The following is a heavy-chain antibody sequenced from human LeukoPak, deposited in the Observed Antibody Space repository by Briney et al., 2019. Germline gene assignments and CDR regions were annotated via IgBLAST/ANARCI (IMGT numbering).Heavy chain of an antibody. D-gene: IGHD3-9*01. CDR1: GFTFSTYA. V-gene: IGHV3-23*01. CDR3: AKDPDILTGYPYYFDY. Sequence: GGSLRLSCAAPGFTFSTYAMHWVRQAPGKGLEWVSAISDSGGSTYYADSVKGRFTISRDNSKNTLYLQMNSLRAEDTAVYYCAKDPDILTGYPYYFDYWGQGTLVTVSS. J-gene: IGHJ4*02. CDR2: ISDSGGST.